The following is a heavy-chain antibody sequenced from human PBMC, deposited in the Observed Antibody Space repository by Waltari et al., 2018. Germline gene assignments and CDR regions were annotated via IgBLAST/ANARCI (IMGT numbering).Heavy chain of an antibody. CDR1: GFTFGSYW. CDR3: ARGRSNAFDL. V-gene: IGHV3-7*04. J-gene: IGHJ3*01. CDR2: INEDGSQK. Sequence: EVQLMESGGGLVQPGGSLRLSCAASGFTFGSYWMDWVRQAPGKGLGGVASINEDGSQKYCVDSVKGRFTASRDNAKNSLCLQMNSLRAEDTAVYYCARGRSNAFDLWGQGTMVTVSS.